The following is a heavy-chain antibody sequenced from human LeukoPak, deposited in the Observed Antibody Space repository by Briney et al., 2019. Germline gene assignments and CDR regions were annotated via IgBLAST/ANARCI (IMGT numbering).Heavy chain of an antibody. Sequence: SETLSLTCAVYGGSFSGYYWSWIRQPPGKGLEWIGEINHSGSTNYNPSLKSRVTISVDTSRNQFSLKLSSVTAADTAVYYCARVPYYFDYWGQGTLVTVSS. CDR2: INHSGST. CDR3: ARVPYYFDY. V-gene: IGHV4-34*01. J-gene: IGHJ4*02. CDR1: GGSFSGYY.